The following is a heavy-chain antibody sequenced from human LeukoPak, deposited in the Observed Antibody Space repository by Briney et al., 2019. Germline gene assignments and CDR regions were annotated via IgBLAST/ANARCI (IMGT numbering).Heavy chain of an antibody. CDR1: GFTFSSYG. J-gene: IGHJ4*02. CDR3: AKDVGQQLNLDY. Sequence: GGSLRLSCAASGFTFSSYGMHWVRQAPGKGLEWVAVISYDGSNKYYADSVKGRFTISRDNSKNTLYLQMNSLRAEDTAVYYCAKDVGQQLNLDYWGQGTLVTVSS. V-gene: IGHV3-30*18. D-gene: IGHD6-13*01. CDR2: ISYDGSNK.